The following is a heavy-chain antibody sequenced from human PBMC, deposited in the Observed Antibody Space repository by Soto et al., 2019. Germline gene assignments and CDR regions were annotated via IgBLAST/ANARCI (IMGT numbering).Heavy chain of an antibody. J-gene: IGHJ1*01. Sequence: GGSLRLSCAASGFTFSSYAMSWVRQAPGKGLEWVSAISGSGGSTYYADSVKGRFTIPRDNSKNTLYLQMNSLRAEDTAVYYCAKAYSSGRWKYFQHWGQGTLVTVSS. D-gene: IGHD6-19*01. CDR3: AKAYSSGRWKYFQH. CDR2: ISGSGGST. CDR1: GFTFSSYA. V-gene: IGHV3-23*01.